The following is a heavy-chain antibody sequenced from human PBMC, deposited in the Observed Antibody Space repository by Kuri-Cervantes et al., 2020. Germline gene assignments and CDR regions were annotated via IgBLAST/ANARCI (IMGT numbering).Heavy chain of an antibody. Sequence: GSLRLSCAVSGFTVSGDYMTWIRQAPGKGLEWIGSIYYSGSTYYNPSLKSRVTISVDTSKNQFSLKLSSVTAADTAVYYCARHSEAGRSYDFWSGYYERGWFDPWGQGTLVTVSS. CDR2: IYYSGST. D-gene: IGHD3-3*01. CDR3: ARHSEAGRSYDFWSGYYERGWFDP. CDR1: GFTVSGDY. V-gene: IGHV4-39*01. J-gene: IGHJ5*02.